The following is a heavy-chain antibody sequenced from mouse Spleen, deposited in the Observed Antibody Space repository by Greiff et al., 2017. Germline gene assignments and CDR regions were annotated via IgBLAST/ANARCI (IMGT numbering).Heavy chain of an antibody. J-gene: IGHJ1*01. Sequence: EVQRVESGPGLVKPSQSLSLTCSVTGYSITSGYYWNWIRQFPGNNLEWMGYISYDGSNNYNPSLKNRISITRDTSKNQFFLKLNSVTTEDTATYYCARGSARYFDVWGAGTTVTFSS. CDR2: ISYDGSN. D-gene: IGHD6-1*01. CDR1: GYSITSGYY. CDR3: ARGSARYFDV. V-gene: IGHV3-6*01.